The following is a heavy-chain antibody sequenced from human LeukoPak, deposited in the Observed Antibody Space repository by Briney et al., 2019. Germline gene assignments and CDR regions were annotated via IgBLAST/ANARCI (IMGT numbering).Heavy chain of an antibody. CDR3: ARWDRVDIAATNDDY. V-gene: IGHV1-18*04. CDR2: ISVYNGNT. CDR1: GYTFTTYT. J-gene: IGHJ4*02. Sequence: GASVKVSFKASGYTFTTYTISWVRQAPGQGLEWMGWISVYNGNTNTALKFQGRVTMTADRSTSTAYMELMSLTSDDTAVYYCARWDRVDIAATNDDYWGQGTLVTVSS. D-gene: IGHD5-12*01.